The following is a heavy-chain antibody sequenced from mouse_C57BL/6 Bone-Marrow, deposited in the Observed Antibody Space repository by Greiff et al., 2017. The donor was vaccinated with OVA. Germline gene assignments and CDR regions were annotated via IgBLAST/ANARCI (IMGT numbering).Heavy chain of an antibody. Sequence: EVKLLESGGGLVQPGGSMKLSCVASGFTFSNYWMNWVRQSPEKGLEWVAQIRLKSDNYATHYAESVKGMFTISRDDSKSMVYLHMNNLRAEDTGIYYCTVRRCYWGQGTTLTVSS. CDR2: IRLKSDNYAT. D-gene: IGHD1-1*01. J-gene: IGHJ2*01. CDR3: TVRRCY. V-gene: IGHV6-3*01. CDR1: GFTFSNYW.